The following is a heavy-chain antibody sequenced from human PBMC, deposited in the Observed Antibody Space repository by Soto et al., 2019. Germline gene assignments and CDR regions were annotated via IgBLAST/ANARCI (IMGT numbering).Heavy chain of an antibody. D-gene: IGHD2-15*01. V-gene: IGHV1-8*01. CDR2: MNPNSGNT. CDR1: GYTFTSYD. CDR3: ARLHLGYCSGGSCHNWFDP. J-gene: IGHJ5*02. Sequence: ASVKVSCKASGYTFTSYDINWVRQATGQGLEWMGWMNPNSGNTGYAQKFQGRVTMTRNTSISTAYMERGSLRSEDTAVYYCARLHLGYCSGGSCHNWFDPWGQGTRVT.